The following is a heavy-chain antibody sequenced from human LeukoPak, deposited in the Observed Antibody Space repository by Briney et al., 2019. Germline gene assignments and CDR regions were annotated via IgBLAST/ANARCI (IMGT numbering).Heavy chain of an antibody. J-gene: IGHJ4*02. CDR3: TTMGAPASFDY. CDR1: GFTFSNAW. Sequence: KPGGSLRLSCAASGFTFSNAWMSWVRQAAEKGLEWVGRIKSRADGGTADYAAPVKGRFTISRDDSKNTLYLQMNSLRSEDTAVYYCTTMGAPASFDYWGQGSLVTVSS. D-gene: IGHD2-2*01. CDR2: IKSRADGGTA. V-gene: IGHV3-15*05.